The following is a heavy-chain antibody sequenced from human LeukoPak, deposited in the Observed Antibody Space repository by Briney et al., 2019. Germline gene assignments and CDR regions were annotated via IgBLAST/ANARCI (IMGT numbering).Heavy chain of an antibody. V-gene: IGHV4-4*07. CDR2: IYISGSGST. D-gene: IGHD3-10*01. CDR1: GGSISSYY. CDR3: ARSDGYGLVGI. Sequence: PSETLSLTCTVSGGSISSYYWSWIRQPAGKGLEWIGRIYISGSGSTNYNPSLKSRVTMSVDTSKNQFSLKLSSVTAADTAVYYCARSDGYGLVGIWGQGTMVTVSS. J-gene: IGHJ3*02.